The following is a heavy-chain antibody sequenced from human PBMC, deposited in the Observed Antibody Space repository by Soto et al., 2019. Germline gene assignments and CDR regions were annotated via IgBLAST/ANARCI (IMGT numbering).Heavy chain of an antibody. D-gene: IGHD2-8*01. J-gene: IGHJ3*02. CDR3: ASPRRELYYGAFDI. Sequence: ASVKVSCKASGYTFTSYGISWVRQAPGQGLEWMGWISAYNGNTNYAQKLQGRVTMTTDTSTSTAYMELRSLRSDDTAVYYCASPRRELYYGAFDIWGQGTMVTVSS. CDR2: ISAYNGNT. V-gene: IGHV1-18*01. CDR1: GYTFTSYG.